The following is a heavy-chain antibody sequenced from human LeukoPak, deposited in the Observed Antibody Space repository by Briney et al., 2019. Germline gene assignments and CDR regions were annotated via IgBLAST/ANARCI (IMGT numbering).Heavy chain of an antibody. Sequence: SQTLSLTCTVSGGSISSGNYYWSWIRQPAGKGLEWIGRIYTSGSTNYNPSLKSRVTISIDTSKNQFSLKLTSVTAADTAVYYCAKDESVRNRDYSHYWGQGTLVTVSS. J-gene: IGHJ4*02. CDR3: AKDESVRNRDYSHY. CDR1: GGSISSGNYY. D-gene: IGHD4-11*01. V-gene: IGHV4-61*02. CDR2: IYTSGST.